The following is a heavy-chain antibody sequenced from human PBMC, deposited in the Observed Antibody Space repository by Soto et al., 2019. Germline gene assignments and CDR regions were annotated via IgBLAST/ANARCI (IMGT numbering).Heavy chain of an antibody. D-gene: IGHD4-17*01. J-gene: IGHJ6*02. V-gene: IGHV4-61*08. CDR1: GGSISSGDYY. CDR3: ARDYTPVTTPPRGGYYYYGMDV. CDR2: IYYSGST. Sequence: SETLSLTCTVSGGSISSGDYYWSWIRQPPGKGLEWIGYIYYSGSTNYNPSLKSRVTISVDTSKNQFSLKLSSVTAADTAVYYCARDYTPVTTPPRGGYYYYGMDVWGQGTTVTV.